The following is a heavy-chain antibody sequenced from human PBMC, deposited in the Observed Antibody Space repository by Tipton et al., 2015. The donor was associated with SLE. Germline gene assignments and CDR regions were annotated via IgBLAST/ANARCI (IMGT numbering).Heavy chain of an antibody. CDR2: ISAYNGNT. CDR3: ARALGGDDFWSSTRGLGYYGLDV. Sequence: QLVQSGAEVKKPGSSVKASCKASGGTFSSYTISWVRQAPGQGLEWMGWISAYNGNTNYAQKLQGRVTMTTDISTSTAYMELGSLRSDDTAVYYCARALGGDDFWSSTRGLGYYGLDVWGQGTTVTVSS. D-gene: IGHD3-3*01. CDR1: GGTFSSYT. J-gene: IGHJ6*02. V-gene: IGHV1-18*01.